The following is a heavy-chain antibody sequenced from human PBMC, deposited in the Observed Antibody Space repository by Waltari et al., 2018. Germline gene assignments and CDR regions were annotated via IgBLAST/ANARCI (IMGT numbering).Heavy chain of an antibody. V-gene: IGHV4-38-2*01. CDR3: AADSSGYYRFDY. CDR1: GSSISSGYY. J-gene: IGHJ4*02. Sequence: QVQLQESGPGLVKPSETLSLPCAVSGSSISSGYYWGWTRRPPGKRLEWIGSIYHSGSTYDNPSLKSRVTISVDTSKNQFSLKLSSVTAADTAVYYCAADSSGYYRFDYWGQGTLVTVSS. CDR2: IYHSGST. D-gene: IGHD3-22*01.